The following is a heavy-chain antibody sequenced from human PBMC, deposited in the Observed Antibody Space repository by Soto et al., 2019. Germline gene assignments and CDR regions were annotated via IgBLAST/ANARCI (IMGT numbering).Heavy chain of an antibody. CDR1: GFTFSSYG. V-gene: IGHV3-33*01. CDR3: ARSLTDDVWSGYYLDAFDI. CDR2: IWYDGSNK. Sequence: GGSLRLSCAASGFTFSSYGMHWVRQAPGKGLEWVAVIWYDGSNKYYADSVKGRFTISRDNSKNTLYLQMNSLRAEDTAVYYCARSLTDDVWSGYYLDAFDICGQGTMVTVSS. J-gene: IGHJ3*02. D-gene: IGHD3-3*01.